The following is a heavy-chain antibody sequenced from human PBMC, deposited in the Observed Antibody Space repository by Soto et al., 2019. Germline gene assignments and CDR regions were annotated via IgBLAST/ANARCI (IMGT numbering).Heavy chain of an antibody. V-gene: IGHV3-30*18. CDR2: ISYDGSNK. Sequence: QVQLVESGGGVVQPGRSLRLSCAASGFTFSSYGMHWVRQAPGKGLEWVAAISYDGSNKYYADSVKGRFTISRDNSKNTLYLQMNSLRAEDTAVYYCAKNWSPGYSSGWGNFDYWGQGTLVTVSS. J-gene: IGHJ4*02. CDR3: AKNWSPGYSSGWGNFDY. D-gene: IGHD6-19*01. CDR1: GFTFSSYG.